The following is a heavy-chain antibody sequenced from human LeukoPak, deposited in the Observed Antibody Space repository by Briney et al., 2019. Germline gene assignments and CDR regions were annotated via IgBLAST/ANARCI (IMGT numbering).Heavy chain of an antibody. CDR1: GGTFSSYA. Sequence: ASVKVSCKASGGTFSSYAISWVRQAPGQGLEWMGWINPNSGGTNYAQKFQGRVTMTRDTSISTAYMELSRLRSDDTAVYYCARAAVDSSGWTFDYWGQGTLVTVSS. V-gene: IGHV1-2*02. J-gene: IGHJ4*02. CDR2: INPNSGGT. D-gene: IGHD6-19*01. CDR3: ARAAVDSSGWTFDY.